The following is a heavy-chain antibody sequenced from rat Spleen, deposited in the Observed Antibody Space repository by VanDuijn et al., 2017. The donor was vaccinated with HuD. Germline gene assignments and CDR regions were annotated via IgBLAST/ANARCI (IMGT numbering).Heavy chain of an antibody. V-gene: IGHV5-29*01. Sequence: EVQLVESDGGLVQPGRSLKLSCAASGFTFSDYYMAWVRQAPTKGLELVATISYDGSGTYYRNSVKGRFTISRDNAKSTLYLQMDSLRSEDTATYYCARNPGITPMDAWGQGASVTVSS. J-gene: IGHJ4*01. CDR1: GFTFSDYY. CDR3: ARNPGITPMDA. CDR2: ISYDGSGT. D-gene: IGHD1-4*01.